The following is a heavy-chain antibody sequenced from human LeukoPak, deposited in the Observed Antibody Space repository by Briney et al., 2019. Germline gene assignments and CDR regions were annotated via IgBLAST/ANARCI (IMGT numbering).Heavy chain of an antibody. V-gene: IGHV3-21*01. CDR3: ARYPWGDCGGDCYSTWFDP. Sequence: GGSLRLSGAASGFTFSSYSMNWVRQAPGKGLEWGSSISSSSSYIYYADSVKGRFPISRDNAKNSLYLQMNSLRAEDTAVYYCARYPWGDCGGDCYSTWFDPWGQGTLVTVSS. CDR1: GFTFSSYS. CDR2: ISSSSSYI. J-gene: IGHJ5*02. D-gene: IGHD2-21*02.